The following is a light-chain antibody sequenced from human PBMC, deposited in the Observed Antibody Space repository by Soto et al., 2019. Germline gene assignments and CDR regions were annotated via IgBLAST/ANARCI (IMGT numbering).Light chain of an antibody. CDR1: STDFVSYNR. V-gene: IGLV2-18*01. CDR2: EVS. J-gene: IGLJ1*01. Sequence: QSALTQPPSVSGSPGQSVTISCTGTSTDFVSYNRVSWYQQPPGTAPKLMIYEVSKRPSGVPDRFSGSKSGNTASLTISGLQAADEADYYCSLYTSEKAYVFGNGTRSP. CDR3: SLYTSEKAYV.